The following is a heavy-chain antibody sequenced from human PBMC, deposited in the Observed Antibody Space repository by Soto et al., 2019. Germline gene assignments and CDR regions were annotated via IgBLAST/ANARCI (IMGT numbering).Heavy chain of an antibody. CDR2: MNPNSGNT. Sequence: ASVKVSCKASGYTFTSYDINWVRQATGQGLEWMGWMNPNSGNTGYAQKFQGRVTMTRNTSISTAYMELSSLRSEDTAVYYCARALDYVPYYYYYYMYFCGKGTTVPVSS. J-gene: IGHJ6*03. CDR3: ARALDYVPYYYYYYMYF. D-gene: IGHD4-17*01. V-gene: IGHV1-8*01. CDR1: GYTFTSYD.